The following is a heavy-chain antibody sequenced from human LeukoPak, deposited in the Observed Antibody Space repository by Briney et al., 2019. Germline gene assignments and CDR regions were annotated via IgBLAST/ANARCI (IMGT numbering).Heavy chain of an antibody. V-gene: IGHV4-4*07. CDR2: IYSSGGT. D-gene: IGHD5-18*01. CDR1: DDSISSIY. J-gene: IGHJ4*02. Sequence: PSETLSLTCTFSDDSISSIYWSWIRQSAGKGLEWIGRIYSSGGTHYNPALKSRVTMSVDTSKNQISLNVTSVTAADTALYYCARSRRGYTSDCWEDWGQGTLVTVSS. CDR3: ARSRRGYTSDCWED.